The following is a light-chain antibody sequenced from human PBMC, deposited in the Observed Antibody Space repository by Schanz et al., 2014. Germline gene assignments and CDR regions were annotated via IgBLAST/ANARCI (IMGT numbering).Light chain of an antibody. V-gene: IGKV3-11*01. CDR2: DAS. J-gene: IGKJ3*01. Sequence: ETVLTQSPATLSLSPGERATLSCRASQSVSYYLAWYQQKPGQAPRLLIYDASKRATGIPVRFSGSGSRTEFTLTISSLQSEDITTYYCQQCDNLPFTFGPGTKVDIK. CDR3: QQCDNLPFT. CDR1: QSVSYY.